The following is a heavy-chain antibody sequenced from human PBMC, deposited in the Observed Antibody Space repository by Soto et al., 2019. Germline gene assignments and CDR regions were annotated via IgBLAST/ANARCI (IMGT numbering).Heavy chain of an antibody. CDR1: GGSISSYY. D-gene: IGHD4-17*01. Sequence: QVQLQESGPGLVKPSETLSLTCTVSGGSISSYYWSWIRQPPGKGLEWIGYIYYSGSTNYNPSLKSRVTISVDTSKNQFSLKLSSVTAADTAVYYCARRGYGDYYYGMDVWGQGTTVTVSS. V-gene: IGHV4-59*01. CDR3: ARRGYGDYYYGMDV. CDR2: IYYSGST. J-gene: IGHJ6*02.